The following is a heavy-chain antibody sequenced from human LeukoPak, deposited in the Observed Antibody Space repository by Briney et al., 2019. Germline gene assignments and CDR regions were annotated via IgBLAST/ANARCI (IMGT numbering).Heavy chain of an antibody. V-gene: IGHV4-31*03. CDR1: GGSISSGGYY. CDR3: ARVAYNWNYGALDWFDP. Sequence: SETLSLTCTVSGGSISSGGYYWSWIRQHPGKGLDWIGYIHYSGNTYYNPSPKSRVTISVDTSKNQFSLKLSSVTAADTAVYYCARVAYNWNYGALDWFDPWGQGTLVTVSS. D-gene: IGHD1-7*01. J-gene: IGHJ5*02. CDR2: IHYSGNT.